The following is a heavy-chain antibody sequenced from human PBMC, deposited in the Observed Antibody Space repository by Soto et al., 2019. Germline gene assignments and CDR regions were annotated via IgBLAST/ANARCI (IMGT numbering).Heavy chain of an antibody. J-gene: IGHJ6*02. CDR1: GYTFTGYY. CDR2: IKPNSGGT. V-gene: IGHV1-2*02. D-gene: IGHD7-27*01. CDR3: ARNWVYYYGMDV. Sequence: ASVKVSCKASGYTFTGYYMHWVRQAPGQGLEWMGWIKPNSGGTNYAQKFQGRVTMTRDTSISTDYMELSRLRSDDTAVYYCARNWVYYYGMDVWGQGTTVTVSS.